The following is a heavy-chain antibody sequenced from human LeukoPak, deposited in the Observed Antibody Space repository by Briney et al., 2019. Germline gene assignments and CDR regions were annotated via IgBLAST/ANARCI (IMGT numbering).Heavy chain of an antibody. Sequence: SETLSLTCTVSSGSISTSNYYWGWVRQPPGKALEWIGNIFYSGSTYYSPSLKSRVTISVDTSKNQFSLKLSSVTAADTAVYYCARDSGFTLDAFDIWGQGTMVTVSS. CDR1: SGSISTSNYY. CDR3: ARDSGFTLDAFDI. CDR2: IFYSGST. J-gene: IGHJ3*02. D-gene: IGHD5-12*01. V-gene: IGHV4-39*07.